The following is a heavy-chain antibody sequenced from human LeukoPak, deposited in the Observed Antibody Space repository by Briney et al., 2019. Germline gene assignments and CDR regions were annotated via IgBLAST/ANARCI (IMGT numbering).Heavy chain of an antibody. CDR3: VKDANYYDSSGYYDY. V-gene: IGHV3-64D*06. CDR1: GFTFSRYL. CDR2: ISTNGGST. D-gene: IGHD3-22*01. Sequence: GGSLRLSCSASGFTFSRYLMHWVRQAPGKGLEYVSAISTNGGSTYYADSVRGRFTISRDNSKNTLYLQMSSLRTEDTAVYYCVKDANYYDSSGYYDYWGQGTLVTVSS. J-gene: IGHJ4*02.